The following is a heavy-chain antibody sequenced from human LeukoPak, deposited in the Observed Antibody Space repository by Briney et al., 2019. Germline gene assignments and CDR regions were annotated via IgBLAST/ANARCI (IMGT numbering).Heavy chain of an antibody. V-gene: IGHV1-2*02. CDR2: INPNSGGT. D-gene: IGHD2-2*01. CDR3: ARGGVVVPAGYYYGMDV. J-gene: IGHJ6*02. Sequence: GASVKVSCKASGYTFTGYYMHWVRQAPGQGLEWMGWINPNSGGTNYAQKFQGRVTMTRDTSISTAYMELSGLRSDDTAVYYCARGGVVVPAGYYYGMDVWGQGTTVTVSS. CDR1: GYTFTGYY.